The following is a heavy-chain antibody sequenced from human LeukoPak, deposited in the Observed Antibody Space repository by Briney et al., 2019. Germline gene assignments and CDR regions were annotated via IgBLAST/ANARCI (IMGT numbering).Heavy chain of an antibody. J-gene: IGHJ4*02. CDR1: GFTFSSYW. Sequence: GGSLRLSCAASGFTFSSYWMSWVRQAPGKGLEWVANIKQDGSEKYYVDSVKGRFTISRDNSKNTLYLQMNSLRAEDTAVYYCANLHVGVLDYWGQGTLVTVSS. D-gene: IGHD1-26*01. CDR2: IKQDGSEK. V-gene: IGHV3-7*03. CDR3: ANLHVGVLDY.